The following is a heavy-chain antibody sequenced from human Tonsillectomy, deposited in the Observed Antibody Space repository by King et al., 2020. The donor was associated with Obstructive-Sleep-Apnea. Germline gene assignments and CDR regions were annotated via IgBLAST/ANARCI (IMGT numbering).Heavy chain of an antibody. Sequence: VQLVESGGGLVQPGGSLRLSCAASGFTFSSYDMHWVRQATGKGLEWVSGIGTAGDTYYPGSVKGRFTISRENAKNSLYLQMNSLRAGDTAVYYCARGACSRTSCYEGGDYYYYYGMDVWGQGTTVTVSS. J-gene: IGHJ6*02. D-gene: IGHD2-2*01. CDR3: ARGACSRTSCYEGGDYYYYYGMDV. V-gene: IGHV3-13*04. CDR2: IGTAGDT. CDR1: GFTFSSYD.